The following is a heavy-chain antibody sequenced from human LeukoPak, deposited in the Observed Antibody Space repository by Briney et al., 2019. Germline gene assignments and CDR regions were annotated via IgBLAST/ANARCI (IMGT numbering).Heavy chain of an antibody. CDR1: GYTFTSYG. D-gene: IGHD2-21*02. CDR3: ARQTLAYCGGGCYSPEFDY. CDR2: ISAYNGNT. J-gene: IGHJ4*02. V-gene: IGHV1-18*01. Sequence: ASVKASCKASGYTFTSYGISWVRQAPGQGLEWMGWISAYNGNTNYAQKLQGRVTMTTDTSTSTAYMELRSLRSDDTAVYYCARQTLAYCGGGCYSPEFDYWGQGALVTVSS.